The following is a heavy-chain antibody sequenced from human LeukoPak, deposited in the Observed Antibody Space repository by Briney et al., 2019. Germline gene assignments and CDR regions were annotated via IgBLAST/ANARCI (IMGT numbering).Heavy chain of an antibody. V-gene: IGHV4-59*08. CDR2: IFYTGNT. CDR1: GGSISPYY. Sequence: PSETLSLTCTVSGGSISPYYWSWIRQPPGRGLEWIGYIFYTGNTNYIPSLKSRVTISVDTSNNQFSLRLSSVTAADTAVYYCARRPSNLVAFDIWGQGTVVTVSS. J-gene: IGHJ3*02. D-gene: IGHD4/OR15-4a*01. CDR3: ARRPSNLVAFDI.